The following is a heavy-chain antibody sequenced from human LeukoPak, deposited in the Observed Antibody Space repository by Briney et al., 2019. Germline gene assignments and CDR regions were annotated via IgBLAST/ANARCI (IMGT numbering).Heavy chain of an antibody. D-gene: IGHD2-2*02. V-gene: IGHV3-7*01. J-gene: IGHJ3*02. CDR2: IKQDESEK. Sequence: GGSLRLSCAASGFTFSSYWMSWVPQAPGKGLEWVANIKQDESEKYYVDSAKGRFTISRDNAKNSLYLQMNSLRAEDTAVYYCARDSAGYCSSTSCYTPSLAFDIWGQGTMVTVSS. CDR3: ARDSAGYCSSTSCYTPSLAFDI. CDR1: GFTFSSYW.